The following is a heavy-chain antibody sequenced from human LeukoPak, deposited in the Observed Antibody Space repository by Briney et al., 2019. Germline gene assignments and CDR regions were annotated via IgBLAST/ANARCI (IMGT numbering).Heavy chain of an antibody. CDR3: AKDSRYCGGDCYSGFDY. J-gene: IGHJ4*02. V-gene: IGHV3-9*01. CDR2: ISWNSGSI. D-gene: IGHD2-21*01. CDR1: GFTLDDYA. Sequence: LVGSLRLSSAASGFTLDDYAMHWVRQAPGKGLEWVSGISWNSGSIGYADSVKGRFTISRDNAKNSLYLQMNSLRAEDTALYYCAKDSRYCGGDCYSGFDYWGQGTLVTVSS.